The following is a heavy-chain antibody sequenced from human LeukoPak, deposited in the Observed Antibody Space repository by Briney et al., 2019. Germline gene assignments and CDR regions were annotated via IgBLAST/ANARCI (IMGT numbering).Heavy chain of an antibody. V-gene: IGHV3-30*02. J-gene: IGHJ4*02. Sequence: GGSLRLSCAASGFTFSSYGMHWVRQAPGKGLEWVAFIRYDGSNKEYADSVKGRFTISRDNSKNTLYLQMNSLRAEDTAVYYCARRAGAYSHPYDYWGQGTLVTVSS. CDR1: GFTFSSYG. D-gene: IGHD4/OR15-4a*01. CDR2: IRYDGSNK. CDR3: ARRAGAYSHPYDY.